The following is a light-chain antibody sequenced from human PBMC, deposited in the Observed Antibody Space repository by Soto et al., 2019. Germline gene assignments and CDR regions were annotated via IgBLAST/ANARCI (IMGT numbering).Light chain of an antibody. J-gene: IGKJ2*01. CDR3: QQYGSSPPYT. CDR2: GAS. Sequence: EIVLTQSPGTLSLSPRERATLSCRASQIVTSNYLAWYQQKSGQAPRLLIYGASSRATGIPDRFSGSGSGTDFTLTISRLEPEDFAVYYCQQYGSSPPYTFGQGTKLEIK. CDR1: QIVTSNY. V-gene: IGKV3-20*01.